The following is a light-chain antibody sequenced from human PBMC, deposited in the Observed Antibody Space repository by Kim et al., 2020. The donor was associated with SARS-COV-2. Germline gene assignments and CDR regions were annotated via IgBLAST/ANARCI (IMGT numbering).Light chain of an antibody. J-gene: IGKJ3*01. CDR2: TAS. V-gene: IGKV1-39*01. CDR3: QQSYNTPFT. Sequence: ASVGDRVTITCRASQSISTYLNWYQQKPGKAPKLLIYTASSLQSGVSSRFSGSGSGTDFTLTISSLQPEDFATYYCQQSYNTPFTFGPGTKVDIK. CDR1: QSISTY.